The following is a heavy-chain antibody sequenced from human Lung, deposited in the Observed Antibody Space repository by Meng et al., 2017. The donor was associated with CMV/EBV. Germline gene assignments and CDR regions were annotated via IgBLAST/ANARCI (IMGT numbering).Heavy chain of an antibody. J-gene: IGHJ4*02. V-gene: IGHV4-31*03. D-gene: IGHD5-24*01. Sequence: VQLQASGPGLLQPYTTQGLTFTVSGGSIGSGGYYWSWICQHPGKGLEWIGFIYYPGSTFYKPSLKRRVTISVDTSKNQFSLKLIPATATDTAVHYCEREAGRDGYATTKFDYWGQGTLVTVSS. CDR1: GGSIGSGGYY. CDR3: EREAGRDGYATTKFDY. CDR2: IYYPGST.